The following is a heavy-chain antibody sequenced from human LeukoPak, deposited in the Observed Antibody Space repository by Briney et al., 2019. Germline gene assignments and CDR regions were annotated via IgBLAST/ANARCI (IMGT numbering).Heavy chain of an antibody. Sequence: GASVKVSCKASGYTFTDYYMHWVRQAPGQGLGWMGWINPNSGVTNYAQNFQGRVTMTRDTSSSTAYMELSRLRSDDTAVYYCARFNLGYCTNGVCFDYWGQGTQVTVSS. CDR3: ARFNLGYCTNGVCFDY. D-gene: IGHD2-8*01. V-gene: IGHV1-2*02. CDR2: INPNSGVT. CDR1: GYTFTDYY. J-gene: IGHJ4*02.